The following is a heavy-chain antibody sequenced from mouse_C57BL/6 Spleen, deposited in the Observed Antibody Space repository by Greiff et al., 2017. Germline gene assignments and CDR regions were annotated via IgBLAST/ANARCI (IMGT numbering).Heavy chain of an antibody. D-gene: IGHD2-3*01. CDR1: GYTFTSYW. V-gene: IGHV1-59*01. Sequence: QVQLKQPGAELVRPGTSVKLSCKASGYTFTSYWMHWVKQRPGQGLEWIGVIDPSDSYTNYNQKFKGKATLTVDTSSSTAYMQLSSLTSEDSAVYYCARRGGYYPFDYWGQGTTLTVSS. CDR2: IDPSDSYT. CDR3: ARRGGYYPFDY. J-gene: IGHJ2*01.